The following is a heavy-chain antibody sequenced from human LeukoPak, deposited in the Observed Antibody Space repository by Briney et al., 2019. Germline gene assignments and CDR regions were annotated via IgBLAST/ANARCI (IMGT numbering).Heavy chain of an antibody. CDR1: GYPFANNY. D-gene: IGHD4-17*01. CDR2: FNPTGGST. Sequence: GASVRVSCKASGYPFANNYIHWVRQAPGQGLEWMGLFNPTGGSTSYGRKFQGRVTMTTDTSTSTAYMELRSLRSDDTAVYYCARDHPTVTTGPSAFDIWGQGTMVTVSS. CDR3: ARDHPTVTTGPSAFDI. V-gene: IGHV1-46*01. J-gene: IGHJ3*02.